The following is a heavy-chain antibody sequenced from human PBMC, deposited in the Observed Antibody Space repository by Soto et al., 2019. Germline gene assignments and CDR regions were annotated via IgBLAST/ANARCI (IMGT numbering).Heavy chain of an antibody. CDR2: ISSSGSTI. CDR3: ARDADGSGSYYYYYYYMDV. J-gene: IGHJ6*03. Sequence: PGGSLRLSCAASGFTFSDYYMSWIRQAPGKGLEWVSYISSSGSTIYYADSVKGRFTISRDNAKNSLYLQMNSLRAEDTAVYYSARDADGSGSYYYYYYYMDVWGKGTTVTVSS. V-gene: IGHV3-11*01. CDR1: GFTFSDYY. D-gene: IGHD3-10*01.